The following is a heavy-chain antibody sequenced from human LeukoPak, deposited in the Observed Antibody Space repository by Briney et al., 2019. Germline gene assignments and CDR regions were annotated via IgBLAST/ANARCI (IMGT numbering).Heavy chain of an antibody. CDR3: EKDLRVGDSGDNVVLIYFNY. CDR2: ISYDGSNK. J-gene: IGHJ4*02. Sequence: GGSLRLSCAAYGFTFSSYGMHWVRQAPGKGLEWVAVISYDGSNKYYADSVKGRFTISRDNSKNTLYLQMNSLRAEDTAVYYWEKDLRVGDSGDNVVLIYFNYWGQETLVTVSS. D-gene: IGHD4-17*01. V-gene: IGHV3-30*18. CDR1: GFTFSSYG.